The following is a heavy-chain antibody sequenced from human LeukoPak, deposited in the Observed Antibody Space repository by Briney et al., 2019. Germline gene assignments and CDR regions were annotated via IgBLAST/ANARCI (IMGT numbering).Heavy chain of an antibody. CDR1: GGSISSGDYY. CDR2: IYYSGST. Sequence: PSQTLSLTCTVSGGSISSGDYYWSWIRQPPGKGLEWIGYIYYSGSTYYNPPLKSRVTISVDTSKNQFSLKLSSVTAADTAVYYCARELEYCSSTSCHKAFDIWGQGTMVTVSS. D-gene: IGHD2-2*01. CDR3: ARELEYCSSTSCHKAFDI. V-gene: IGHV4-30-4*01. J-gene: IGHJ3*02.